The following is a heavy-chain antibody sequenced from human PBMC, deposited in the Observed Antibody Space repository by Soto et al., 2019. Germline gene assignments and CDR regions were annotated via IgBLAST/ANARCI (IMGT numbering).Heavy chain of an antibody. CDR2: IYWDDDG. CDR3: AHSAAFGELRFDS. CDR1: GFSLSTPGVG. V-gene: IGHV2-5*02. J-gene: IGHJ4*02. Sequence: QITLKESGPTLVKPAQTLTLTCTFSGFSLSTPGVGVGWIRQSPAKALEWLGLIYWDDDGRYSPSLNTRVTITTDTSKNQVVLTMTNMGPVDTGTYYCAHSAAFGELRFDSWGQGTLVTVSS. D-gene: IGHD3-10*01.